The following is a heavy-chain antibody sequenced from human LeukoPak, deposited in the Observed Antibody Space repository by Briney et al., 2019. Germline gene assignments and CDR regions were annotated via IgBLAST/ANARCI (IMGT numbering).Heavy chain of an antibody. J-gene: IGHJ4*02. CDR3: VRDNYGGILDF. CDR1: GFTFTRYT. D-gene: IGHD2-21*01. CDR2: VLYDGSNK. Sequence: GGSLRLSCAASGFTFTRYTMHWVRQARGKGLEWVAVVLYDGSNKYYADSVKGRFTLSRDNSKNTLSLQMNTLRADDTAVYYCVRDNYGGILDFWGQGTLVTVSS. V-gene: IGHV3-30*04.